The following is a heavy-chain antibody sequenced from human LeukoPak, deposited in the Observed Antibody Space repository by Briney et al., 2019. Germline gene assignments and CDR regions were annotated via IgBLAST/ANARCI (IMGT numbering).Heavy chain of an antibody. CDR3: ARHAMTLYAWFDP. D-gene: IGHD2-2*01. Sequence: SETLSLTCTVSGGSISSSSYYWGWIRQPPGKGLEWIGSIYYSGSTYYNPSLKSRVTISVDTSKNQFSLKLSSVTAADTAVYYCARHAMTLYAWFDPWGQGTLVTVSS. V-gene: IGHV4-39*01. CDR1: GGSISSSSYY. J-gene: IGHJ5*02. CDR2: IYYSGST.